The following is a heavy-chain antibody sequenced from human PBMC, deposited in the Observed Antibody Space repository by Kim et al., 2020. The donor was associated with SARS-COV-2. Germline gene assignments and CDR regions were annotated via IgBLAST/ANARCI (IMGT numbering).Heavy chain of an antibody. D-gene: IGHD3-22*01. CDR3: TRPLTHEDSFDN. V-gene: IGHV5-51*01. J-gene: IGHJ3*02. CDR2: IYPGDSDT. Sequence: GESLKISCKGSGYRFTNYWIGSVRQMPGKGLEWMAIIYPGDSDTRYSPSFQGQVTISADKSISTAYLQGSILKASDTAMYFCTRPLTHEDSFDNWGQGTLVTVSS. CDR1: GYRFTNYW.